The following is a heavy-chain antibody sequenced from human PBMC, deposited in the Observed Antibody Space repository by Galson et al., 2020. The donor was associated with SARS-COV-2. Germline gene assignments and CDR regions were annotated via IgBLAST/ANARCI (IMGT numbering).Heavy chain of an antibody. CDR2: ITPIFGLA. CDR1: RDTFNTYA. D-gene: IGHD2-21*02. Sequence: SVKVSCTASRDTFNTYAIYWVRQAPGQGLEWMGGITPIFGLANYAQKLLGRVTVTADKSTNTAYMELSSLRSEDTAVYYCARALDPRNIVVVTRGYYYAMDVWGQGTTVTVYS. J-gene: IGHJ6*02. V-gene: IGHV1-69*10. CDR3: ARALDPRNIVVVTRGYYYAMDV.